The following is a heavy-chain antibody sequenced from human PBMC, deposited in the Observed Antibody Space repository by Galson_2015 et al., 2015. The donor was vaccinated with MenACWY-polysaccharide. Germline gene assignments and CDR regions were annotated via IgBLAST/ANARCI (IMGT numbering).Heavy chain of an antibody. CDR2: MFHSGGG. D-gene: IGHD4-17*01. J-gene: IGHJ5*02. CDR3: AGIPATETSFGWFDP. V-gene: IGHV4-31*11. CDR1: GVSISSDSHH. Sequence: TLSLTCAVSGVSISSDSHHWSWFRQYPGKSLEWIAYMFHSGGGNYNPSLRSRVTISLDKSRNQFSLNLGSVTAADTAVYFCAGIPATETSFGWFDPWGQGTLVTVSS.